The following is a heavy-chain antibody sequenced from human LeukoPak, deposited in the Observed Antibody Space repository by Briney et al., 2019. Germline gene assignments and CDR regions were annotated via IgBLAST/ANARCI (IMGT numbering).Heavy chain of an antibody. D-gene: IGHD2-15*01. CDR3: ARAGEVVVAATDY. CDR1: GFTFSDYY. CDR2: ISSSSSYT. J-gene: IGHJ4*02. V-gene: IGHV3-11*06. Sequence: GGSLRLSCAASGFTFSDYYMSWVRQAPGKGREWVSYISSSSSYTNYADSVKGRFTISRDNAKNSLYLQMNSLRAEDTAVYYCARAGEVVVAATDYWGQGTLVTVSS.